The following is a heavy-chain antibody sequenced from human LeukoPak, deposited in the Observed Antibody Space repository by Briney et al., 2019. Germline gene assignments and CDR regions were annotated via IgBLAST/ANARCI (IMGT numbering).Heavy chain of an antibody. CDR2: ISGSGGST. D-gene: IGHD6-13*01. Sequence: PGGSLRLSCAASGFTFDDYGMSWVRQAPGKGLEWVSAISGSGGSTYYADSVKGRFTISRDNSKNTLYLQMNSLRAEDTAVYYCAKDRYSSSWIDYWGQGTLVTVSS. V-gene: IGHV3-23*01. J-gene: IGHJ4*02. CDR3: AKDRYSSSWIDY. CDR1: GFTFDDYG.